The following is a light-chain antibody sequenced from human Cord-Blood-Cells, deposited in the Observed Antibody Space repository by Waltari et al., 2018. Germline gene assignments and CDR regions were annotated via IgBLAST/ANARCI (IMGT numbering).Light chain of an antibody. CDR2: AAS. CDR1: QSISSY. V-gene: IGKV1-39*01. CDR3: QQSYSTPLT. Sequence: DIQMTQSPSSLAASVGSRVPITCRASQSISSYLNWYQQKPGKAPKLLIYAASSLQSGVPSRFSGSGSGTDFTLTISSLQPEDFATYYCQQSYSTPLTFGRGTKVEIK. J-gene: IGKJ4*01.